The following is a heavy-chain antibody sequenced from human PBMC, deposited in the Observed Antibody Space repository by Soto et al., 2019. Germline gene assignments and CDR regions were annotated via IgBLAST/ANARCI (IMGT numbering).Heavy chain of an antibody. Sequence: QVQLVQSGAEVKKPGASVKVSCKASGYTFPHFAMHWVRRAPRQGLEWMGWINPANGDTAYSQKFQGRVTFTSDTSANTAYMELSSLSFEDTAVYFCARLQGLFERDSHDYWGQGTLVTVSS. V-gene: IGHV1-3*01. CDR1: GYTFPHFA. CDR2: INPANGDT. CDR3: ARLQGLFERDSHDY. D-gene: IGHD6-19*01. J-gene: IGHJ4*02.